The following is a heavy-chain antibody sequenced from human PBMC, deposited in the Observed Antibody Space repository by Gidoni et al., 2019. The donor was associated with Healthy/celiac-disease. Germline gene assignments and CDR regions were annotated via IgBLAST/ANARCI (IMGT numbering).Heavy chain of an antibody. Sequence: QVQLQESGPGLVKPSETLSLTCTVSVGSISSYYWSWIRQPPGKGLEWIGYIYYSGSTNYNPSLKSRVTISVDTSKNQFSLKLSSVTAADTAVYYCARGPGRAGNDLDYWGQGTLVTVSS. J-gene: IGHJ4*02. V-gene: IGHV4-59*01. D-gene: IGHD3-10*01. CDR2: IYYSGST. CDR3: ARGPGRAGNDLDY. CDR1: VGSISSYY.